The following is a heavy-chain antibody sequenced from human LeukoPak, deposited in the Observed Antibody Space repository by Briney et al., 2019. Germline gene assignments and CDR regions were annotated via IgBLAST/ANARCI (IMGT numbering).Heavy chain of an antibody. CDR3: ARVFVPAAIDYYYYYMDV. Sequence: SETLSLTCTVSGGCISSYYWSWIRQPAGKGLEWIGRIYTSGSTNYNPSLKSRVTMSVDTSKNQFSLKLSSVTAADTAVYYCARVFVPAAIDYYYYYMDVWGKGTTVTVSS. J-gene: IGHJ6*03. D-gene: IGHD2-2*01. CDR2: IYTSGST. CDR1: GGCISSYY. V-gene: IGHV4-4*07.